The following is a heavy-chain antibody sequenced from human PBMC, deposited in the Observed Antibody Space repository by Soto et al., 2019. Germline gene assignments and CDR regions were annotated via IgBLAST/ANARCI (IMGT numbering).Heavy chain of an antibody. J-gene: IGHJ4*01. CDR3: ARVNSSSYQPVDF. D-gene: IGHD3-22*01. CDR2: IYSSGST. CDR1: GGSISSGDYY. V-gene: IGHV4-30-4*01. Sequence: QVQLQESGPGLVKPSQTLSLTCTVSGGSISSGDYYWSWIRQPPGKGLEWIGYIYSSGSTYYNPSLKSRGTISGETSMIQSSLKLSSVTAADSAVYSCARVNSSSYQPVDFWGQGTLVYVSS.